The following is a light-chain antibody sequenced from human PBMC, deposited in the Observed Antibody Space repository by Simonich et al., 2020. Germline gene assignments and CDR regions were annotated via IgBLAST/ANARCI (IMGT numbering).Light chain of an antibody. CDR1: SGSIASNY. V-gene: IGLV6-57*03. J-gene: IGLJ2*01. Sequence: NFMLTQPHSVSESPGKTVTISCTRSSGSIASNYVQWYQQRPGSAPTPVIYEDNQRPSVVPDRFSGSIDSSSNSASLTISGLKTEDEADYYCQSYDSSNVVFGGGTKLTVL. CDR2: EDN. CDR3: QSYDSSNVV.